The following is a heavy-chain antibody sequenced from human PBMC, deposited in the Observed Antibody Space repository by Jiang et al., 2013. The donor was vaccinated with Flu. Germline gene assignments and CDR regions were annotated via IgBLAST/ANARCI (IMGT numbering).Heavy chain of an antibody. CDR2: IIPVVDMA. D-gene: IGHD1-26*01. Sequence: QSGSELKKPGSSVKVSCMASSGSLSSYDINWVRQAPGQGLEWVGKIIPVVDMASYAQKLQGRVTITADRSTSKVYLEVSSLTSEDTAVYYCARGGALDVWGPGAMVTVSS. J-gene: IGHJ3*01. CDR1: SGSLSSYD. CDR3: ARGGALDV. V-gene: IGHV1-69*04.